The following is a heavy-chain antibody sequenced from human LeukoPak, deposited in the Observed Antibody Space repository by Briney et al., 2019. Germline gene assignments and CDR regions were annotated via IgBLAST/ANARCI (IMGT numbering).Heavy chain of an antibody. V-gene: IGHV3-15*07. D-gene: IGHD3-10*01. Sequence: GGSLRLSCAASGFTFSNVWMNWVRQAPGKGLEWVGRIRSKTHGEAIDYAAPVRGRFTISRDDSKNMLYLQMNSLRAEDTAVYYCAKERITMVRGVIKPLYYYGMDVWGQGTTVTVSS. CDR1: GFTFSNVW. J-gene: IGHJ6*02. CDR3: AKERITMVRGVIKPLYYYGMDV. CDR2: IRSKTHGEAI.